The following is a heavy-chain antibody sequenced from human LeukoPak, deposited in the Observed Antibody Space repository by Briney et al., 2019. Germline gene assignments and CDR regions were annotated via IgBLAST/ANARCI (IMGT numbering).Heavy chain of an antibody. CDR3: AKLTTS. J-gene: IGHJ4*02. CDR1: GFTFSSYA. D-gene: IGHD4-11*01. CDR2: ISYDGSNK. V-gene: IGHV3-30-3*01. Sequence: PGGSLRLSCAASGFTFSSYAMHWVRQAPGKGLEWVAVISYDGSNKYYADSVKGRFTISRDNSKNTLYLQMNSLRAEDTAVYYCAKLTTSWGQGTLVTVSS.